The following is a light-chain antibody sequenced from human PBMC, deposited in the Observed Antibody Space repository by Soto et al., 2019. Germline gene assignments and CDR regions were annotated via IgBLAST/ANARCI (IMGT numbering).Light chain of an antibody. CDR1: RSDVGDNIY. CDR2: DVS. J-gene: IGLJ1*01. CDR3: SSYTSSDTRV. Sequence: QSALTQPASVSGSPGQSITIPCTGTRSDVGDNIYVSWFQQHSGTAPKLIIYDVSNRPSGISDRFSGSKSGNTASLTISGLQPEDEADYYCSSYTSSDTRVFGTGTKLTVL. V-gene: IGLV2-14*03.